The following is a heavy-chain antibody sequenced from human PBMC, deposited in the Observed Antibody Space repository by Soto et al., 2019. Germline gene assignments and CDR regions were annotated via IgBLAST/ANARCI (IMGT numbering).Heavy chain of an antibody. Sequence: QVQLVQSGPEVKKPGASVKVSCEASGYTFSNYYIHWIRQAPGQGLEWMGIIDPGRDTTTYAQKLQGRVTKTRDTSTSTVYMELSSLTSEDTAVYYCARAGDNSGYYDYWGRGTLVTVSS. CDR3: ARAGDNSGYYDY. D-gene: IGHD1-26*01. CDR1: GYTFSNYY. V-gene: IGHV1-46*04. CDR2: IDPGRDTT. J-gene: IGHJ4*02.